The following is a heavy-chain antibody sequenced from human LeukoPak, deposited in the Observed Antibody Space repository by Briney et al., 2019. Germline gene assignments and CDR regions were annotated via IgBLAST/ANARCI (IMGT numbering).Heavy chain of an antibody. D-gene: IGHD5-24*01. V-gene: IGHV4-34*01. CDR2: INHSGST. CDR1: GGSFSGYY. Sequence: PSETLSLTCAVYGGSFSGYYWSWIRQPPGKGLEWIGEINHSGSTNYNPSLKSRVTISVDTSKNQFSLKLSSVTAADTAVYYCARGQGRREMATYWGQGTLVTVSS. CDR3: ARGQGRREMATY. J-gene: IGHJ4*02.